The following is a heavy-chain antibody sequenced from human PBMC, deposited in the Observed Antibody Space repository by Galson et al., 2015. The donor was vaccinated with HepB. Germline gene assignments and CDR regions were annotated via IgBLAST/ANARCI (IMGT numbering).Heavy chain of an antibody. CDR2: IYSGGST. Sequence: SLRLSCAASVFTVSSNYMSWVRQAPGKGLEWVSVIYSGGSTYYADSVKGRFTISRDNSKNTLYLQMNSLRAEDTAVYYCGAMVRGVIPVYFDYWGQGTLVTVSS. CDR3: GAMVRGVIPVYFDY. V-gene: IGHV3-53*01. D-gene: IGHD3-10*01. J-gene: IGHJ4*02. CDR1: VFTVSSNY.